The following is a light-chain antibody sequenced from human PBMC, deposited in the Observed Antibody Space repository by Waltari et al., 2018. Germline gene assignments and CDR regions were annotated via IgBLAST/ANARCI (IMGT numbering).Light chain of an antibody. CDR1: QSVGGN. Sequence: ERVLTQSPATLSVSPGERATLSCRASQSVGGNLAWYQQRPGQSPRLLIFGASIRATGVSARFSGSGYGTEFSLTISSLQSEDFAVYYCLQYNHWPRAFGQGTKVEVK. CDR3: LQYNHWPRA. V-gene: IGKV3-15*01. J-gene: IGKJ1*01. CDR2: GAS.